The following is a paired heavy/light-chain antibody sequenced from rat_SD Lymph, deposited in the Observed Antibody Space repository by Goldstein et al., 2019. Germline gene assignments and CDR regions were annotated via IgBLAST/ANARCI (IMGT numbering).Light chain of an antibody. Sequence: DIVMTQSPTSMSISVGDRVTMNCKASQNVGSNVDWYQQKTGQSPKLLIYKASNRYTGVPDRFTGSGSGTDFTFTISNIQAEDLAVYYCMQSNSYPPWTFGGGTKLELK. V-gene: IGKV6S10*01. CDR1: QNVGSN. J-gene: IGKJ1*01. CDR2: KAS. CDR3: MQSNSYPPWT.
Heavy chain of an antibody. CDR3: ARRDDYYYSGDYYVMDA. D-gene: IGHD1-1*01. V-gene: IGHV5-34*01. CDR2: ISSSSSYI. CDR1: GFIFSNYG. J-gene: IGHJ4*01. Sequence: EVQLVESGGGLVQPGRSLKLSCLASGFIFSNYGMNWIRQAPGKGLEWVASISSSSSYIYYADTVKGRFTISRDNAKNTLYLQMTSLRSEDTALYYCARRDDYYYSGDYYVMDAWGQGASVTVSS.